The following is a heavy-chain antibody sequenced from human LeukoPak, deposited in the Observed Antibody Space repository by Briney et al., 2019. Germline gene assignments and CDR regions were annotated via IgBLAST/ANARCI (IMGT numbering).Heavy chain of an antibody. CDR1: GFTFDDYA. CDR3: AKGRDKYQLLSKNWFDP. Sequence: GRSLRLSCAASGFTFDDYAMHWVRQAPGKGLEWVSGISWNSGSIGYADSVRGRFTISRDNAKNSLYLQMNSLRAEDTALYYCAKGRDKYQLLSKNWFDPWGQGTLVTVSS. CDR2: ISWNSGSI. J-gene: IGHJ5*02. D-gene: IGHD2-2*01. V-gene: IGHV3-9*01.